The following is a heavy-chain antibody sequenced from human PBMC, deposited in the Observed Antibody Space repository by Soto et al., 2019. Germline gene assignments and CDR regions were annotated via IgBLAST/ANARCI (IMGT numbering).Heavy chain of an antibody. Sequence: SVKVSCKASGGTFSSYAISWLRQASGQGLEWMGGIIPIFGTANYAQKFQGRVTITADESTSTAYMELSSLRSEDTAVYYCARVSRVNYYDSSGYSPTPFDYWGQGTLVTVSS. D-gene: IGHD3-22*01. CDR2: IIPIFGTA. J-gene: IGHJ4*02. CDR1: GGTFSSYA. V-gene: IGHV1-69*13. CDR3: ARVSRVNYYDSSGYSPTPFDY.